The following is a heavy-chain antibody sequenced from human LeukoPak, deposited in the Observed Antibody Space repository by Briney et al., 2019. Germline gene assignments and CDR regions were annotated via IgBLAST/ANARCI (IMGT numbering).Heavy chain of an antibody. CDR2: INPNTGDT. D-gene: IGHD3-3*01. V-gene: IGHV1-2*06. Sequence: GASVKVSCKASGYRFTADYMQWVRQAPGQGLEWMGRINPNTGDTKFAEKSQGRVTMTRDTALSTAYMEVSSLRSDDTAVYYCARVQGGITSTAFDVWGQGTMVIVSS. J-gene: IGHJ3*01. CDR3: ARVQGGITSTAFDV. CDR1: GYRFTADY.